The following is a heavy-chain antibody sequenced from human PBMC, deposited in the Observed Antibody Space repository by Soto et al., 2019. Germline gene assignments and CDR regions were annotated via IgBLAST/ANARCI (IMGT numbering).Heavy chain of an antibody. CDR3: GKVFYYYDSSGYYYFDY. D-gene: IGHD3-22*01. CDR1: GFTFSSYA. J-gene: IGHJ4*02. V-gene: IGHV3-23*01. CDR2: ISGSGSTI. Sequence: PGGSLRLSCAASGFTFSSYAVSWVRQAPGKGPEWISSISGSGSTIYYADSVKGRFTISRDNSKNTLYLQMSNLRAEDTAVYYCGKVFYYYDSSGYYYFDYWGQGTLVTVSS.